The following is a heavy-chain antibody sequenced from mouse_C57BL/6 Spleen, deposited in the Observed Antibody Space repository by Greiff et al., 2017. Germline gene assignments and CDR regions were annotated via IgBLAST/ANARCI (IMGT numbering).Heavy chain of an antibody. CDR3: SFWDYAMDY. CDR2: ISSGGDYI. CDR1: GFTFSSYA. V-gene: IGHV5-9-1*02. J-gene: IGHJ4*01. Sequence: EVKLVESGEGLVKPGGSLTLSCAASGFTFSSYAMPWVRQTPEKRLEWVAYISSGGDYIYYADTVKGRFTITRDNARNTLYLQMSSLTSEDTAMXYCSFWDYAMDYWGQGTSVTVSS. D-gene: IGHD4-1*01.